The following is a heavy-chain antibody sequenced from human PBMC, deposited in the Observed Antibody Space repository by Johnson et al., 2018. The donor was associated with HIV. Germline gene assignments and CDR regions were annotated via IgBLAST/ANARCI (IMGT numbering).Heavy chain of an antibody. D-gene: IGHD1-26*01. CDR2: ISYDGSNK. Sequence: QVQLVESGGGVVQPGRSLRLSCAASGFTFSSYTMHWVRQAPGKGLEWVAVISYDGSNKYYADSVKGRFTISRYNAKNSLYLQMTSLRAEDTAVYYCATGVGAKTLTDAFDIWGQGTMVTVSS. CDR1: GFTFSSYT. J-gene: IGHJ3*02. V-gene: IGHV3-30-3*02. CDR3: ATGVGAKTLTDAFDI.